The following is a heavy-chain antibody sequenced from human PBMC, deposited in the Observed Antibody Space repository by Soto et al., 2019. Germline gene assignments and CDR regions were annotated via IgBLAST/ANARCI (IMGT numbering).Heavy chain of an antibody. J-gene: IGHJ4*02. D-gene: IGHD2-2*01. Sequence: SETLSLTCTVSGGSNSRDGYYWIWIRQHPGKGLEWIAYISYSGSSYSNPSLKSRVTISADTSKNQFSLRLTSVTAADTAVYFCARATPAGSADFWGQGTLVTVSS. V-gene: IGHV4-31*03. CDR3: ARATPAGSADF. CDR1: GGSNSRDGYY. CDR2: ISYSGSS.